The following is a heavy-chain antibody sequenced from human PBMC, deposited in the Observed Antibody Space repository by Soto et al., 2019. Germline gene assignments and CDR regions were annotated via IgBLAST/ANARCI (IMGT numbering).Heavy chain of an antibody. Sequence: PWCCPKLSSAAXRFTVSINYMSWVRQTPGKGLEWVSVIYSGGSTYYADSVKGRFTISRDNSKNTLYLQMNSLRAEDTAVYYCARDLMVRGVIPRGGKYYYYMDVWGKGTTVTVSS. J-gene: IGHJ6*03. CDR1: RFTVSINY. CDR2: IYSGGST. D-gene: IGHD3-10*01. CDR3: ARDLMVRGVIPRGGKYYYYMDV. V-gene: IGHV3-66*01.